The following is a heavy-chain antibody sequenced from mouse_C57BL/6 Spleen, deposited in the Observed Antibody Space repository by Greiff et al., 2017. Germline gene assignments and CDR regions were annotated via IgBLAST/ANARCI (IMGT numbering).Heavy chain of an antibody. CDR2: IDPENGDT. Sequence: VQLQQSGAELVRPGASVKLSCTASGFNIKDDYMHWVKQRPEQGLEWIGWIDPENGDTEYASKFQGKATITADTSSNTAYLQLSSLTSEDTAVYYCTSYYGYDGGVAYWGQGTLVTVSA. D-gene: IGHD2-9*01. CDR3: TSYYGYDGGVAY. V-gene: IGHV14-4*01. CDR1: GFNIKDDY. J-gene: IGHJ3*01.